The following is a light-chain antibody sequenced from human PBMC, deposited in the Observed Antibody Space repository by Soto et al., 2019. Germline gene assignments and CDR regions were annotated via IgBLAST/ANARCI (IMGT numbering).Light chain of an antibody. CDR1: QSIGNW. V-gene: IGKV1-5*01. Sequence: DIQMTQSPSTLSGSVGDRVTITCRASQSIGNWLAWYQQKPGKAPNLLIYDASTLHSGVPSRFSGGGSGTDFTLTISSLQPEDFATYYCQQDNVYPSTFGGGTKVDIK. CDR3: QQDNVYPST. CDR2: DAS. J-gene: IGKJ4*01.